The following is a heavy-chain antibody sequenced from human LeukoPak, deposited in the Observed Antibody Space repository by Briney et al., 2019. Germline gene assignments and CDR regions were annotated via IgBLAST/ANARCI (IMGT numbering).Heavy chain of an antibody. D-gene: IGHD6-13*01. CDR2: IYPGDSDT. Sequence: GESLKISCKGSGNSFTSYWIGWVRQMPGKGLEWMGIIYPGDSDTRYSPSFQGQVTISADKSISTAYLQWSSLKASDSVMYYCARPLGGSSWYDAFDIWGQGTMVTVSS. J-gene: IGHJ3*02. V-gene: IGHV5-51*01. CDR1: GNSFTSYW. CDR3: ARPLGGSSWYDAFDI.